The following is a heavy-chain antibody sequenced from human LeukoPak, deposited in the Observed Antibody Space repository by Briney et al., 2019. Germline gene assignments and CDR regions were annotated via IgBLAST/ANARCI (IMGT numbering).Heavy chain of an antibody. CDR1: GGSFSGYY. V-gene: IGHV4-34*01. D-gene: IGHD4-23*01. Sequence: PSETLSLTCAVYGGSFSGYYRSWIRQPPGKGLEWIGEINHSGSTNYNPSLKSRVTISVDTSKNQFSLKLSSVTAADTAVYYCARRGRRGYGGNSPRFDYWGQGTLVTVSS. J-gene: IGHJ4*02. CDR3: ARRGRRGYGGNSPRFDY. CDR2: INHSGST.